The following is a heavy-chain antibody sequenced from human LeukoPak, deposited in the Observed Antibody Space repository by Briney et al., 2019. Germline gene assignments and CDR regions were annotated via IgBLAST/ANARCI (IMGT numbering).Heavy chain of an antibody. J-gene: IGHJ4*02. CDR1: GYTLTELS. CDR3: ATDPYGSGSLFDY. CDR2: FDPEDGET. V-gene: IGHV1-24*01. D-gene: IGHD3-10*01. Sequence: GASVKVSCEVSGYTLTELSMHWVRQAPGKGLEWMGGFDPEDGETIYAQKFQGRVTMTEDTSTDTAYMELSSLRSEDTAVYYCATDPYGSGSLFDYWGQGTLVTVSS.